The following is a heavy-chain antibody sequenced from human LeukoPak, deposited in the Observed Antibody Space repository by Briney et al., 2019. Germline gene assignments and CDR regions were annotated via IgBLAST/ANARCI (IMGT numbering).Heavy chain of an antibody. D-gene: IGHD5-12*01. J-gene: IGHJ4*02. CDR2: ISSTSSDI. CDR3: ARDPPFYSGCDCDY. CDR1: GFTFSSYI. V-gene: IGHV3-21*01. Sequence: GGSLRLSCAASGFTFSSYIMNWFRQAPGKGLEWVSSISSTSSDIYYADSVKGRFTISRDNAKSSLYLQMNSLRVDDTAVYYCARDPPFYSGCDCDYWGQGALVTVSS.